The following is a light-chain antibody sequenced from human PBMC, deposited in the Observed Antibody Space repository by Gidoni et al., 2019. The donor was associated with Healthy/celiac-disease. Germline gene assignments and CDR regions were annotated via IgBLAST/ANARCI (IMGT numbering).Light chain of an antibody. CDR2: AAS. CDR3: QQSYSTRMYT. J-gene: IGKJ2*01. Sequence: DIQVTQSQSSLSASVGDRVTITCRASQSISSYLNWYQQKPGKAPKLLIYAASSLQSGVPSRFSGSGSGTDFTLTISSLQPEDFATYYCQQSYSTRMYTFGQGTKLEIK. CDR1: QSISSY. V-gene: IGKV1-39*01.